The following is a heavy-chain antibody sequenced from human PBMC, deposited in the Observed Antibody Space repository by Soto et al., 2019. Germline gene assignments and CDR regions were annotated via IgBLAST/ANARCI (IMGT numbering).Heavy chain of an antibody. Sequence: VQLVESGGGVVQPGRSLRLSCAASGFTFSSYGMHWVRQAPGKGLEWVAVIWYDGSNKYYADSVKGRFTISRDNSKNTLYLQMNSLRAEDTAVYYCAREYSSGWYYFDYWGQGTLVTVSS. CDR3: AREYSSGWYYFDY. J-gene: IGHJ4*02. V-gene: IGHV3-33*01. CDR1: GFTFSSYG. CDR2: IWYDGSNK. D-gene: IGHD6-19*01.